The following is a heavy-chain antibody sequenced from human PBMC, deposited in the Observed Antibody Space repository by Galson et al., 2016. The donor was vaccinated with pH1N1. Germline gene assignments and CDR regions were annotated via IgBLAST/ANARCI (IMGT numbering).Heavy chain of an antibody. CDR2: IYLDDSDT. CDR1: GYGFPTSW. J-gene: IGHJ6*03. CDR3: ARHVALDPPVEYYYSDV. V-gene: IGHV5-51*01. Sequence: QSGAEVKKPGESLKISCKGSGYGFPTSWIGWVRQMPGKGLEWMGSIYLDDSDTRYSSSFQGQVTISADKSIRTTYLQWSSLKASDTAIYYCARHVALDPPVEYYYSDVWGKGTTVIVSS. D-gene: IGHD1-1*01.